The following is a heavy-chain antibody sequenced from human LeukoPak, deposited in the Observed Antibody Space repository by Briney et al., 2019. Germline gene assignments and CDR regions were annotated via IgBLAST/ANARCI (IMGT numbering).Heavy chain of an antibody. J-gene: IGHJ4*02. Sequence: SETLSLTCTVSGGSISSGDYYWSWIRQPPGKGLEWIGYIYYSGSTYYNPSVKSRVTISVDTPTNQFSLKLSSVTAADTAVYYCARGSPDYGDSFSFDYWGQGTLVTVSS. CDR2: IYYSGST. D-gene: IGHD4-17*01. CDR1: GGSISSGDYY. V-gene: IGHV4-30-4*01. CDR3: ARGSPDYGDSFSFDY.